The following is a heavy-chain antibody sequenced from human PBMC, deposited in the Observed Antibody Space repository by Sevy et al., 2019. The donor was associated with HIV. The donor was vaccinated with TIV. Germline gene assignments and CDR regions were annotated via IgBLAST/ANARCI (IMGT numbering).Heavy chain of an antibody. D-gene: IGHD3-22*01. J-gene: IGHJ6*02. V-gene: IGHV4-59*01. CDR1: GGSISDYY. Sequence: SETLSLTCIVSGGSISDYYWSWIRQPPGKGPEWIGYIYYSGSTKYYPSLKSRVTISVDTSKNQFSLKLSSVTAADTAVYYCARVNYDSSGYYPTDYGMDVWGQGTTVTVSS. CDR3: ARVNYDSSGYYPTDYGMDV. CDR2: IYYSGST.